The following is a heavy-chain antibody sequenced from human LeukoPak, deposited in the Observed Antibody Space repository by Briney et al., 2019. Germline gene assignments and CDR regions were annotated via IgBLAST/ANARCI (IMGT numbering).Heavy chain of an antibody. J-gene: IGHJ4*02. Sequence: ASVKVSCKASGYTFTSYSISWVRQAPGQGLEWMGWISVYNGNTDYAQKLQGRVTMTTDTSTSTAYMELRSLRSDDTAVYYCARDEGAAGGADYWGQGTLVTVSS. V-gene: IGHV1-18*01. CDR2: ISVYNGNT. D-gene: IGHD1-26*01. CDR3: ARDEGAAGGADY. CDR1: GYTFTSYS.